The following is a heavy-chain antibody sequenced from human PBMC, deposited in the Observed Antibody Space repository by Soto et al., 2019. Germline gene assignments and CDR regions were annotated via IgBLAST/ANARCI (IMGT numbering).Heavy chain of an antibody. V-gene: IGHV4-39*01. Sequence: TSETLSLTCTVSGGSISSSSYYWGWIRQPPGKGLEWIGSIYYSGSTYYNPSLKSRVTISVDTSKNQFSLKLSSVTAADTAVYYCARHSYDILTGSLGWFDPWGQGTLVTVSS. D-gene: IGHD3-9*01. CDR1: GGSISSSSYY. CDR3: ARHSYDILTGSLGWFDP. J-gene: IGHJ5*02. CDR2: IYYSGST.